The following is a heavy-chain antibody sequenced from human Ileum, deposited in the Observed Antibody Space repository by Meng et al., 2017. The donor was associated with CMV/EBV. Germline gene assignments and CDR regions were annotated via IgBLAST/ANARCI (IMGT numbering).Heavy chain of an antibody. CDR3: ARGERYCSSTSCSWDY. CDR1: GFTFSSYE. V-gene: IGHV3-48*03. Sequence: GESLKISCAASGFTFSSYEMNWVRQAPGKGLEWVSYISRSGSTICYADSVKGRFTISRDNAKNSLYLQMNSLRAEDTAVYYSARGERYCSSTSCSWDYWGQGTLVTVSS. D-gene: IGHD2-2*01. J-gene: IGHJ4*02. CDR2: ISRSGSTI.